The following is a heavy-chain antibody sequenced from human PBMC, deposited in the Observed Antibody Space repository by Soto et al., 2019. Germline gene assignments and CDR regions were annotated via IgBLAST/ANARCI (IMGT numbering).Heavy chain of an antibody. CDR2: IIPILGIA. V-gene: IGHV1-69*02. D-gene: IGHD6-13*01. Sequence: QVQLVQSGAEVKKPGSSVKVSCKASGGTFSSYTISWVRQAPGQGLEWMGRIIPILGIANYAQKFQGRVTINADKSTSTAYMELSSLRSEDTAVYYCARSIAAAGTGYFDLWGRGTLVAVAT. J-gene: IGHJ2*01. CDR1: GGTFSSYT. CDR3: ARSIAAAGTGYFDL.